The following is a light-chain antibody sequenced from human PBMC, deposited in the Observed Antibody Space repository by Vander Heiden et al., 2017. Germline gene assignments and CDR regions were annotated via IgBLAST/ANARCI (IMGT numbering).Light chain of an antibody. CDR2: EVT. J-gene: IGLJ2*01. V-gene: IGLV2-14*01. Sequence: QPALPHPASVSGSPAQSITLSCTGSTSDVGGCTHVSWYQQHPGKAPKLMIYEVTNRPSGVSNRFSGSKSGNTASLTISGLQAEDEAHYYCSSYITSSTPVIFGGGTKLTVL. CDR1: TSDVGGCTH. CDR3: SSYITSSTPVI.